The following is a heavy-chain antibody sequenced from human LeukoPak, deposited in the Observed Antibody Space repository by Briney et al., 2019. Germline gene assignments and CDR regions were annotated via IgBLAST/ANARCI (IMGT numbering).Heavy chain of an antibody. J-gene: IGHJ6*03. CDR3: ARARRTVAARRGYYYYYMDV. Sequence: ASVKVSCKASGYTFTGYYMHWVRQAPGQGLEWMGWINPNSGGTNYAQKFQGRVTMTRDTSISTAYMELSSLRSEDTAVYHCARARRTVAARRGYYYYYMDVWGKGTTVTVSS. CDR2: INPNSGGT. D-gene: IGHD6-6*01. CDR1: GYTFTGYY. V-gene: IGHV1-2*02.